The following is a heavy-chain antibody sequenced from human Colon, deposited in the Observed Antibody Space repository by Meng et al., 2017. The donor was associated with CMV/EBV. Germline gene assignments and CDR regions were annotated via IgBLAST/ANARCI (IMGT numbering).Heavy chain of an antibody. CDR3: ARGSYTSSSDWYFDL. CDR2: IYYSGST. CDR1: SGSMSSYY. D-gene: IGHD6-13*01. V-gene: IGHV4-59*01. Sequence: QVQLQESGPGLVKPSETLSLTCTVSSGSMSSYYWNWIRQPPGKGLEWIGYIYYSGSTDYNPSLKSRVTISVDTSKNQFSLKLSSVTAADTAVYYCARGSYTSSSDWYFDLWGRGTLVTVSS. J-gene: IGHJ2*01.